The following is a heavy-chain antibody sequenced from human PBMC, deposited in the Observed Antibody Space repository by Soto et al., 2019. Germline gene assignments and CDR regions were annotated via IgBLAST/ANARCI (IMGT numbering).Heavy chain of an antibody. CDR3: ARDPLAARRSGDWCDP. CDR1: GGTFSSYA. J-gene: IGHJ5*02. V-gene: IGHV1-69*01. Sequence: QVQLVQSGAEVKKPGSSVKVSCKASGGTFSSYAISWVRQAPGQGREWMGGIIPILGTANYAQKFQGRVTITADESTSTAYMALSSLRSEDTAVYYCARDPLAARRSGDWCDPRGQGTLVTVYS. CDR2: IIPILGTA. D-gene: IGHD6-6*01.